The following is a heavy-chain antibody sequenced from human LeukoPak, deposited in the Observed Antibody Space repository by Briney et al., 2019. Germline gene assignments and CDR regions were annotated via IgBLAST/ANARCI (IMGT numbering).Heavy chain of an antibody. Sequence: GGSLRLSCAASGFTFSSYEMNWVRQAPGKGLEWVSYISSSGSTMYYADSVKGRFTISRDNAKNSLYLQMNSLRVEDTAVYYCAKVAKYYYGPETYYFFEQWGQGTPVTASS. CDR3: AKVAKYYYGPETYYFFEQ. J-gene: IGHJ4*02. CDR1: GFTFSSYE. V-gene: IGHV3-48*03. D-gene: IGHD3-10*01. CDR2: ISSSGSTM.